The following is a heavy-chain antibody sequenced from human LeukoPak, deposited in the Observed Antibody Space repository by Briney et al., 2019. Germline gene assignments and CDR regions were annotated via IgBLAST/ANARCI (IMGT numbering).Heavy chain of an antibody. D-gene: IGHD3-3*01. CDR3: ARVKGSGYRNSIDY. CDR2: INWNGGST. Sequence: GGSLRLSCAASGFTFDDYAMNWVRQAPGKGLEWVTGINWNGGSTYYRDSVKGRFTISRDDAKNSLYLQMNSLRAEDTALYYCARVKGSGYRNSIDYWGQGTLVTVSS. CDR1: GFTFDDYA. V-gene: IGHV3-20*04. J-gene: IGHJ4*02.